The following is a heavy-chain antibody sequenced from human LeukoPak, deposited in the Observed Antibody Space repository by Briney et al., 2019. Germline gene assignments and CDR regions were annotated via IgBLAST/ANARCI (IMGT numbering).Heavy chain of an antibody. CDR1: GFTFDDNA. CDR3: TKGSFTDASGYYYVQPFDY. Sequence: GGSLRLSCAASGFTFDDNAMHWLRQAPGKGLEWVSGINWNSGSMGYADSVKGRFIISRDNARNSLSLQMNTLRAEDTAFYYCTKGSFTDASGYYYVQPFDYWGLGTLVTVSS. J-gene: IGHJ4*02. CDR2: INWNSGSM. D-gene: IGHD3-22*01. V-gene: IGHV3-9*01.